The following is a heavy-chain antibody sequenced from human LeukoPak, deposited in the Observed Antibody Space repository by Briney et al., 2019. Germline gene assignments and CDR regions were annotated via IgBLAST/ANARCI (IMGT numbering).Heavy chain of an antibody. Sequence: QSGRSLRLSCAASGFTFDDYAMHWVRQAPGKGLEWVSGISWNSGSIGYADSVKGRFTISRDNAKNSLYLQMNSLRAEDTALYYCAKDIGSSGYYYPDYWGQGTLVTVSS. V-gene: IGHV3-9*01. D-gene: IGHD3-22*01. CDR3: AKDIGSSGYYYPDY. CDR2: ISWNSGSI. J-gene: IGHJ4*02. CDR1: GFTFDDYA.